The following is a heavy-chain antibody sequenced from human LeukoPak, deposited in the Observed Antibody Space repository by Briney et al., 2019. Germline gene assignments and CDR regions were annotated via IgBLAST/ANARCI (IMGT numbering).Heavy chain of an antibody. J-gene: IGHJ6*02. D-gene: IGHD3-16*01. CDR3: AGGGGLDV. CDR2: INHNGNVN. Sequence: GGSLRLSCAASGFTFSSYWMNWARQAPGKGLEWMASINHNGNVNYYVDSVKGGFTVSRDNAKNSLYLQTSNLRVEDTAVYFCAGGGGLDVWGQGATVTVSS. V-gene: IGHV3-7*03. CDR1: GFTFSSYW.